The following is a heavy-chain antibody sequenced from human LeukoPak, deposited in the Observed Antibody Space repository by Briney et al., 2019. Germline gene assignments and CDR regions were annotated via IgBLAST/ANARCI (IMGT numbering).Heavy chain of an antibody. CDR3: ARDKIVGATSLDY. Sequence: GGSLRLSCAASGFTFSSYWMSWVRQAQGRGLRWVANIKQDGGEKYYVDSVKGRFTISRDNAKNSLYLQMNSLRAEDTAVYYCARDKIVGATSLDYWGQGTLVTVSS. V-gene: IGHV3-7*03. CDR1: GFTFSSYW. J-gene: IGHJ4*02. CDR2: IKQDGGEK. D-gene: IGHD1-26*01.